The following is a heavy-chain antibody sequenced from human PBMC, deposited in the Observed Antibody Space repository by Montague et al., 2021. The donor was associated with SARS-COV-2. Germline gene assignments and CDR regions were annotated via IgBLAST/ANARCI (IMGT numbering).Heavy chain of an antibody. J-gene: IGHJ5*02. CDR1: GGSISSSSYY. Sequence: SETLSLTCTVSGGSISSSSYYWGWIRQPPGKGLEWIGSIYYSGSTYYNPSLKSRVTISVDTSKNPFSLKLSSVTAADTAEYYCARKEMKYSSIWSTGGNWFDPWGQGTLVTVSS. CDR3: ARKEMKYSSIWSTGGNWFDP. CDR2: IYYSGST. V-gene: IGHV4-39*01. D-gene: IGHD6-13*01.